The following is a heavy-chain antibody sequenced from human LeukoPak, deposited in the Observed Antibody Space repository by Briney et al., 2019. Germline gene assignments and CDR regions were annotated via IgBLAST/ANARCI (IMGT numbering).Heavy chain of an antibody. CDR1: GGSISSYY. D-gene: IGHD6-6*01. Sequence: SSETLSLTCTVSGGSISSYYWRWIRQPPGKGLEWIGYIYYSGSNNYNPSLKSRVTISENTSQNQLFSETRSVTAADTAEYYCAREVTIPRGSYGSGYSSGYWGEGTLVTVSS. CDR2: IYYSGSN. V-gene: IGHV4-59*01. J-gene: IGHJ4*02. CDR3: AREVTIPRGSYGSGYSSGY.